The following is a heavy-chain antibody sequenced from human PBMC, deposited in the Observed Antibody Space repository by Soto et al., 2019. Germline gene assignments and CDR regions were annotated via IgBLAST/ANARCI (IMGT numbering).Heavy chain of an antibody. V-gene: IGHV3-30*18. CDR3: AKDRIITMVRGGRGMDV. CDR1: GFTFSSYG. CDR2: ISYDGSNK. Sequence: GGSLRLSCAASGFTFSSYGMHWVRQAPGKGLGWVAVISYDGSNKYYADSVKGRFTISRDNSKNTLYLQMNSLRAEDTAVYYCAKDRIITMVRGGRGMDVWGQGTTVTVSS. J-gene: IGHJ6*02. D-gene: IGHD3-10*01.